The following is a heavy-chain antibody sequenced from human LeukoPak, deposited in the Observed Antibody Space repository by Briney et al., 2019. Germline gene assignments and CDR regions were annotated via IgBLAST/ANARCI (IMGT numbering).Heavy chain of an antibody. V-gene: IGHV3-21*01. CDR1: GFTFSSSS. D-gene: IGHD5-12*01. J-gene: IGHJ4*02. Sequence: GGPLRLSCAASGFTFSSSSMNWVRQAPGKGLEWVSSISSGSSYIYYADSVKGRFTISRDNAKNSLFLQMNSLRAEDTAVYYCARGSGYDAPMPKLSDSWGQGTLVTVSS. CDR2: ISSGSSYI. CDR3: ARGSGYDAPMPKLSDS.